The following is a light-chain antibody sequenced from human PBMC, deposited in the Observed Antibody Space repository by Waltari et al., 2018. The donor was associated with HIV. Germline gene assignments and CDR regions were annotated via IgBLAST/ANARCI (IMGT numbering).Light chain of an antibody. CDR1: SSNIGSYY. Sequence: QSVLTQPPSASGTPGQRVTISCSGSSSNIGSYYVYWYQQLPGKAPQLLIYRNNQRPSGVPDRFSGSKSGTSASLAINGLRSEDEADYYCAAWTDSLTAVVFGGGTKLSVL. V-gene: IGLV1-47*01. J-gene: IGLJ2*01. CDR2: RNN. CDR3: AAWTDSLTAVV.